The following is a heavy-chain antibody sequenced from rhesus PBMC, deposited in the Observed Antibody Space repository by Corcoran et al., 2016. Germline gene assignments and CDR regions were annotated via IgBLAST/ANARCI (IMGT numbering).Heavy chain of an antibody. CDR1: GGPLSDNYY. CDR2: IHGNSATT. D-gene: IGHD3-3*01. V-gene: IGHV4S9*01. CDR3: TRGISY. J-gene: IGHJ4*01. Sequence: QVQLQESGPGLVKPSETLSLTCAVSGGPLSDNYYWNWIRKPPGRGLEWIGNIHGNSATTYYNSSLKSRVSISKDTSKNQFFLNLGSVTAADTAVYYCTRGISYWGQGVLVTVSS.